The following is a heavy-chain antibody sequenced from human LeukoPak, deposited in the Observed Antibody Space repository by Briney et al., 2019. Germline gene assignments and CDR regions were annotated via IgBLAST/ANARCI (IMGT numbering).Heavy chain of an antibody. CDR3: ARVSGPGMNEYFYL. CDR1: GFIFNSYG. Sequence: GGSLRLSCAASGFIFNSYGIYWVRQAPGKGLVWVSGINSDGSDTRYADSVKGRFTISRDNAKNTLSLQMNSLRAEDTAVYYCARVSGPGMNEYFYLWGQGTLVTVSS. V-gene: IGHV3-74*01. D-gene: IGHD3-10*01. CDR2: INSDGSDT. J-gene: IGHJ1*01.